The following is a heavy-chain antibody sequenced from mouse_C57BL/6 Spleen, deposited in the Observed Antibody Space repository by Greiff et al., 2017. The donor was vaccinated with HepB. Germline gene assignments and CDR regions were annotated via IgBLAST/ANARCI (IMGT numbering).Heavy chain of an antibody. CDR3: ATGWLRGGNYFDY. J-gene: IGHJ2*01. D-gene: IGHD2-2*01. V-gene: IGHV1-69*01. CDR1: GYTFTSYW. Sequence: QVQLQQPGAELVMPGASVKLSCKASGYTFTSYWMHWVKQRPGQGLEWIGEIDPSDSYTNYNQKFKGKSTLTVDKSSSTAYMQLSSLTSEDSAVYYCATGWLRGGNYFDYWGQGTTLTVSS. CDR2: IDPSDSYT.